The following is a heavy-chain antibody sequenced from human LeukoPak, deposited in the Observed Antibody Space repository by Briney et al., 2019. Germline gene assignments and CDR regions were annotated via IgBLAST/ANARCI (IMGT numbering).Heavy chain of an antibody. Sequence: PSETLSLTCAVYGGSFSGYYWSWIRQPPGKGLEWMGEINHSGSANYNPSLKSRVTISVDTSKNQFSLKLSSVTAAETAVYYCARPEIKLYNQRRYYFDYWGQGTLVTVSS. CDR3: ARPEIKLYNQRRYYFDY. CDR2: INHSGSA. CDR1: GGSFSGYY. V-gene: IGHV4-34*01. J-gene: IGHJ4*02. D-gene: IGHD3-16*02.